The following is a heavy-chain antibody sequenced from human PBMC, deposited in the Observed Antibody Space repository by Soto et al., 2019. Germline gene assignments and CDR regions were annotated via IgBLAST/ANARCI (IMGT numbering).Heavy chain of an antibody. Sequence: NPSETLSLTCAVSGDSIIGIYHWAWIRQPPGRSLEWIASIFHTGTTYYTPSLKSRVTISVDTSKNQFSLKLSSVTAADTAVYYCAGGYDWVLDYWGQGTLVTVSS. V-gene: IGHV4-38-2*01. J-gene: IGHJ4*02. CDR3: AGGYDWVLDY. D-gene: IGHD5-12*01. CDR1: GDSIIGIYH. CDR2: IFHTGTT.